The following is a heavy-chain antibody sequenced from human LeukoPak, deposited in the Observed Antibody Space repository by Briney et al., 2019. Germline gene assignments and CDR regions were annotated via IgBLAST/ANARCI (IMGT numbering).Heavy chain of an antibody. D-gene: IGHD3-10*01. CDR3: AKRRYGDYYYGMDV. CDR1: GFTFSSYA. Sequence: GGSLRLSCAASGFTFSSYAMSWVRQAPGKGLEWVSAISGSGGSTYYADSVKGRFTISRDNPKNTLYLQMNSLRAEDTAVYYCAKRRYGDYYYGMDVWGQGTTVTVSS. V-gene: IGHV3-23*01. J-gene: IGHJ6*02. CDR2: ISGSGGST.